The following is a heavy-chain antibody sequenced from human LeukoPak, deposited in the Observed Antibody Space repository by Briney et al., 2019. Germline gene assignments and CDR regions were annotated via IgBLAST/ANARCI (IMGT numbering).Heavy chain of an antibody. CDR3: AIAPGIAVAGTQFDY. J-gene: IGHJ4*02. V-gene: IGHV1-3*01. CDR1: GCTFTSYA. D-gene: IGHD6-19*01. CDR2: INAGNGNT. Sequence: ASVKVSCKASGCTFTSYAMHWVRQAPGQRVEWLGWINAGNGNTKYSQKFQGRVTITRDTSASTAYMELSSLRSEDTAVYYCAIAPGIAVAGTQFDYWGQGTLVTVSS.